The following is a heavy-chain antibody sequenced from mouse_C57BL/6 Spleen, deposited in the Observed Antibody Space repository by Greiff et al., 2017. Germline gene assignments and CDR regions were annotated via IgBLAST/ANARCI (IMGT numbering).Heavy chain of an antibody. CDR3: ARKPSMVRGAMDY. CDR2: INPSTGGT. V-gene: IGHV1-42*01. Sequence: EVQLQQSGPELVKPGASVKISCKASGYSFTGYYMNWVKQSPEKSLEWIGEINPSTGGTTYNQKFKAKATLTVDKSSSTAYMQLKSLTSEDSAVYDCARKPSMVRGAMDYWGQGTSVTVSS. J-gene: IGHJ4*01. D-gene: IGHD2-1*01. CDR1: GYSFTGYY.